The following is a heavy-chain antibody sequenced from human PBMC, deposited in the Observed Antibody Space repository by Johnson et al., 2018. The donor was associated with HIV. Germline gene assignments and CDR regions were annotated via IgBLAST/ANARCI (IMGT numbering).Heavy chain of an antibody. Sequence: QMLLVESGGGVVQPERSLRLSCAASGFSFSNYAIHWVRQAPGKGLECVAAISYDGGTTYYSDSVKGRFTISRDNSKNTLYLQLNSLRAEDTALYYCATISVSPSRGNDAFEIGGQGTMVTASS. CDR2: ISYDGGTT. CDR1: GFSFSNYA. V-gene: IGHV3-30-3*01. D-gene: IGHD3-16*02. CDR3: ATISVSPSRGNDAFEI. J-gene: IGHJ3*02.